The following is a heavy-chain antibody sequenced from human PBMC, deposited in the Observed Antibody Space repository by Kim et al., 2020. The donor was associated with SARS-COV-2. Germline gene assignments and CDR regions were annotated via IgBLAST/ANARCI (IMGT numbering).Heavy chain of an antibody. CDR1: GYSFTRYV. CDR3: ARAFSSVSEIYFNWGDP. V-gene: IGHV1-3*01. D-gene: IGHD3-10*01. CDR2: INAGNGNT. J-gene: IGHJ5*02. Sequence: ASVKVSCKASGYSFTRYVIHWVRQAPGQRLEWMGWINAGNGNTQYSRKFQGRITITRDTSASTVYMELSSLIAEDTALYYCARAFSSVSEIYFNWGDPWGQGTLVPVSS.